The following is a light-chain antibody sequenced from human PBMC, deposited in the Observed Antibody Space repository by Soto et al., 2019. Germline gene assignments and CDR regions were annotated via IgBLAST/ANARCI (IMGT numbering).Light chain of an antibody. CDR2: GAS. CDR3: QQYNNWPGT. V-gene: IGKV3-15*01. J-gene: IGKJ1*01. Sequence: EIVLTQSPGTLSVSPGERATLSCRASQSVSSKLAWYQQKPGQAPRLLSYGASTGATGIPARFSGSGSETEFTLSISSLQSEDFAVYYCQQYNNWPGTFGQGTKVDIK. CDR1: QSVSSK.